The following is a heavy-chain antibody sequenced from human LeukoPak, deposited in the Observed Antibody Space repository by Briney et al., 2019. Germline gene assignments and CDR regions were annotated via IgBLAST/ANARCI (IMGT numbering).Heavy chain of an antibody. V-gene: IGHV4-39*01. D-gene: IGHD1-26*01. CDR2: IHYSGST. Sequence: PSETLSLTCTVSGGSISSSNYYWAWIRQPPGKGLEWIGNIHYSGSTYYNASLNSRITMSIDTSKNRFSLRLSSVTAADTAVFYCASLRERSYYARGFDYWSQGTLVTVSS. CDR1: GGSISSSNYY. J-gene: IGHJ4*02. CDR3: ASLRERSYYARGFDY.